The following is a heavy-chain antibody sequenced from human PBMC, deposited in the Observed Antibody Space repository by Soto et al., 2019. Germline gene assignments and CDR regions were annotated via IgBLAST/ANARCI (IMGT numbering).Heavy chain of an antibody. CDR1: GFSFYNYW. CDR2: IKPDGSDK. V-gene: IGHV3-7*02. Sequence: EVQLVECGGGLVQPGESLRLSCAASGFSFYNYWMNWVRQAPGKGPEWVANIKPDGSDKNYVDSVKGRFTISGDNAKNSLFLQMNSLRAEDTAVYYCARGSSNAFDIWGQGTMVTVSS. J-gene: IGHJ3*02. CDR3: ARGSSNAFDI.